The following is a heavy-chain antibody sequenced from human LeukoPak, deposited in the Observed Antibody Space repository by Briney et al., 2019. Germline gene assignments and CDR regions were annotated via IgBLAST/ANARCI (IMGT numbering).Heavy chain of an antibody. D-gene: IGHD1-14*01. V-gene: IGHV3-33*01. CDR3: VRNQGAGISYFDF. CDR1: GFMFSRYC. Sequence: PGGSLRLSCAASGFMFSRYCIHWARQAPGKGLEWVAAIWYDGGNKYYADSVRGRFTISRDNSKNTVYLQMNSLRVEDTAVYYCVRNQGAGISYFDFWGQGTQVTVSS. CDR2: IWYDGGNK. J-gene: IGHJ4*02.